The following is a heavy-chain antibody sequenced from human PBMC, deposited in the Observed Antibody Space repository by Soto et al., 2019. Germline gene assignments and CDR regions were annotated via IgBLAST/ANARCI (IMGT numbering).Heavy chain of an antibody. CDR3: ARVPYCSSTSCYTRNYYYYGMDV. J-gene: IGHJ6*02. CDR1: GYTFTSYG. V-gene: IGHV1-18*04. Sequence: ASVKVSCKASGYTFTSYGISWVRQAPGQGLEWMGWISAYNGNTNYAQKLQGRVTMTTDTSTSTAYMELRSLRSDDTVVYYCARVPYCSSTSCYTRNYYYYGMDVWGQGTTVTVSS. D-gene: IGHD2-2*02. CDR2: ISAYNGNT.